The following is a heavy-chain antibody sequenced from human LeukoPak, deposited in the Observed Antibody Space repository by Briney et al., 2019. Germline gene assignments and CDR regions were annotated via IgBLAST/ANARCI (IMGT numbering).Heavy chain of an antibody. D-gene: IGHD6-13*01. CDR3: ARDGRQLALDY. J-gene: IGHJ4*02. V-gene: IGHV4-31*03. Sequence: SQTLSLTCTVSGYSISSGGYYWSWLRQHPGRGLEWIGYIYYRGSTSSNPSLKSRVTFSVDTSKNQFSLKLSSVTAADTALYYCARDGRQLALDYWGQGTLVTVSS. CDR1: GYSISSGGYY. CDR2: IYYRGST.